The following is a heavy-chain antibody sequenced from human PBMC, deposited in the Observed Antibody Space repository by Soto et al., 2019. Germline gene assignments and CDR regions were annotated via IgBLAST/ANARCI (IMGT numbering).Heavy chain of an antibody. CDR2: IYYSGST. CDR1: GVSISSGDYY. J-gene: IGHJ6*02. V-gene: IGHV4-30-4*01. Sequence: SETLSVTSTVSGVSISSGDYYWCWIRQPPGKGLEWIGYIYYSGSTYYNPSLKSRVTISVDTSKNQFSVKLSSVTAADTAVYYCAREPLRVYGMDVWGQGTTVT. CDR3: AREPLRVYGMDV.